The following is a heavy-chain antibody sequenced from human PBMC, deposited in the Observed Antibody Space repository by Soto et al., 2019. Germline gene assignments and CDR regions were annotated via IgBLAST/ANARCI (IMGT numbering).Heavy chain of an antibody. CDR2: ISGGGGST. D-gene: IGHD2-21*02. Sequence: DVQLLESGGGLVQPGGSLRLACAASGFTFGNYAINWVRLAPGKGLEWVSGISGGGGSTYYADSVKGRFTIFRDTSKNTVFLQMNSLRADDSAVYYWAIGFIVVVTVLRPAYAFDVWGQGTMVTVSS. CDR3: AIGFIVVVTVLRPAYAFDV. CDR1: GFTFGNYA. V-gene: IGHV3-23*01. J-gene: IGHJ3*01.